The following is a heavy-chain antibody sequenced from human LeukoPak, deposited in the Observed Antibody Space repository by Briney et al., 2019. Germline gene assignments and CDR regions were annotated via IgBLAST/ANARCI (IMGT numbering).Heavy chain of an antibody. V-gene: IGHV1-69*13. CDR2: IIPIFGTA. Sequence: ASVKVSCKASGGTFSSYAISWVRQAPGQGLEWMGGIIPIFGTANYAQKFQGRVTIIADESTSTAYMELSSLRSEDTAVYYCARNYYDSSGYYDYWGQGTLVTVSS. D-gene: IGHD3-22*01. CDR1: GGTFSSYA. CDR3: ARNYYDSSGYYDY. J-gene: IGHJ4*02.